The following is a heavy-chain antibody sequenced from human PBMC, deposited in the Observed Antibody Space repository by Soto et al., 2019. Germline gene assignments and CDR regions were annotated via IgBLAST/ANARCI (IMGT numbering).Heavy chain of an antibody. J-gene: IGHJ6*03. CDR2: IWYDGSNK. V-gene: IGHV3-33*01. Sequence: GGSLRLSCAASGFTFSSYGMHWVRQDPGKGLEWVAVIWYDGSNKYYADSVKGRFTISRDNSKNTLYLQMNSLRAEDTAVYYCARDGGPFRYNWNDATSPNMDVWGKGTTVTVSS. CDR3: ARDGGPFRYNWNDATSPNMDV. CDR1: GFTFSSYG. D-gene: IGHD1-1*01.